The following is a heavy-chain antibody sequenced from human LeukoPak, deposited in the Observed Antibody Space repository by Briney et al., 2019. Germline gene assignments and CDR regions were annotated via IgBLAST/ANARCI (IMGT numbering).Heavy chain of an antibody. V-gene: IGHV1-69*04. J-gene: IGHJ4*02. Sequence: SVKVSCKASGGTFSSYAISWVRQAPGQGLEWMGRIIPILGIANYAQKFQGRVTITADKSTSTAYMELSSLRSEDTAVYYCARGGFMITFGGVEYWGQGTLVTVSS. CDR3: ARGGFMITFGGVEY. CDR2: IIPILGIA. D-gene: IGHD3-16*01. CDR1: GGTFSSYA.